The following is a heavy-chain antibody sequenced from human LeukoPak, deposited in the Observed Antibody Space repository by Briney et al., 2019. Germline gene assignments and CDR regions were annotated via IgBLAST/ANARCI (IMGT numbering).Heavy chain of an antibody. D-gene: IGHD3-22*01. CDR2: IKSDGNT. CDR1: GFTFSSYW. J-gene: IGHJ1*01. V-gene: IGHV3-74*01. Sequence: PGGSLRLSCAASGFTFSSYWMHWVRHAPGKGLVWVSRIKSDGNTNYADSVKGRFTISRDNAKNTVSLQMNSLRAEDTAVYYCARAPSESGGYSPEYFRHWGQGTLVTLSS. CDR3: ARAPSESGGYSPEYFRH.